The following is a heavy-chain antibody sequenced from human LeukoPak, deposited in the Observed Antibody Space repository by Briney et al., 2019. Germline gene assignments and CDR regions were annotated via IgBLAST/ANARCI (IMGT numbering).Heavy chain of an antibody. Sequence: EASVKVSCKASGYTFTSYGISWVRQAPGQGLEWMGWISAYNGNTNYAQKLQGRVTMTTDTSTSTAYMELSSVTAADTAVYYCARGGRRRSGAFDIWGQGTMVTVSS. J-gene: IGHJ3*02. D-gene: IGHD2-15*01. CDR3: ARGGRRRSGAFDI. V-gene: IGHV1-18*01. CDR1: GYTFTSYG. CDR2: ISAYNGNT.